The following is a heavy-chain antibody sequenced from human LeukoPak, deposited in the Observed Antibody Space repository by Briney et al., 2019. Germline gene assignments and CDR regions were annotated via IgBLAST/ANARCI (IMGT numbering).Heavy chain of an antibody. CDR3: ARNLRDYYFDY. CDR2: MNPNSGNT. J-gene: IGHJ4*02. Sequence: ASVKVSCKASGYTVTSCDINWVRQATGQGLEWMGWMNPNSGNTGYAQKFQGRVTMTRNTSISTAYMELSSLRSEDAAVYYCARNLRDYYFDYWGQGTLVTVSS. V-gene: IGHV1-8*01. D-gene: IGHD3/OR15-3a*01. CDR1: GYTVTSCD.